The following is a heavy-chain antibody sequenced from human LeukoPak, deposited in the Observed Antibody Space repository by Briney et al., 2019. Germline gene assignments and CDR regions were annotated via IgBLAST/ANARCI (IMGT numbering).Heavy chain of an antibody. J-gene: IGHJ3*02. CDR3: ARSVSGDYGGCLI. V-gene: IGHV1-18*01. CDR2: IKTYDGNT. Sequence: GASVKVSCKASGYTFSSYHVSWVRQAAGQGLEWRGWIKTYDGNTNYAQNFQGRVAMTTDTSTSTAYMELSSLRSEDTAVYYCARSVSGDYGGCLIWGQGTMVTVSS. D-gene: IGHD4-17*01. CDR1: GYTFSSYH.